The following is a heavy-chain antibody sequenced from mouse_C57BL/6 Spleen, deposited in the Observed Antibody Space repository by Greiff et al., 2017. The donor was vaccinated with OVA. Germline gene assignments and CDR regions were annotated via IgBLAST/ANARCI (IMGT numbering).Heavy chain of an antibody. Sequence: VQLQQSGPELVKPGASVKISCKASGYSFTGYYMHWVKQSHGNILDWIGYIYPYNGVSSYNQKFKGKATLTVDKSSSTAYMELRILTSEDSAVDYCARTRNDLCYYGNFDYWGQGTTLTVSS. D-gene: IGHD2-1*01. CDR2: IYPYNGVS. V-gene: IGHV1-31*01. CDR1: GYSFTGYY. CDR3: ARTRNDLCYYGNFDY. J-gene: IGHJ2*01.